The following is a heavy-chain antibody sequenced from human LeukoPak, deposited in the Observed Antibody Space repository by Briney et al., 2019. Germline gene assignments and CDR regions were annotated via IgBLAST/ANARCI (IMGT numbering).Heavy chain of an antibody. CDR1: GFTFSSYG. Sequence: PGGTLRLFCAASGFTFSSYGMHWVRQAPGKGLEYVSAISSNGGSTYYANSVKGRFTISRDNSKNTLYLQMGSLRAEDMAVYYCARTEMATIAGGHLRYWGQGTLVTVSS. D-gene: IGHD5-24*01. J-gene: IGHJ4*02. CDR2: ISSNGGST. CDR3: ARTEMATIAGGHLRY. V-gene: IGHV3-64*01.